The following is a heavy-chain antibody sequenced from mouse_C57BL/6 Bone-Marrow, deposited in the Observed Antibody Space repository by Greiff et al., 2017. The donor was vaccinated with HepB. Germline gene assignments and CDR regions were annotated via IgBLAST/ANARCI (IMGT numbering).Heavy chain of an antibody. CDR2: IYPGDGDT. V-gene: IGHV1-82*01. CDR1: GYAFSSSW. CDR3: PEYYGSVGFAY. Sequence: QVQLQQSGSELVKPGASVKISCKASGYAFSSSWMNWVKQRPGKGLEWIGRIYPGDGDTNYNGKFKGKATLTADKSSSTAYMQLSSLTSEDSAVYFRPEYYGSVGFAYWGQGTLVTVSA. D-gene: IGHD1-1*01. J-gene: IGHJ3*01.